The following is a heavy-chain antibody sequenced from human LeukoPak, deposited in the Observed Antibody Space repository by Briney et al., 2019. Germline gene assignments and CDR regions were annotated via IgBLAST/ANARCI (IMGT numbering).Heavy chain of an antibody. J-gene: IGHJ2*01. D-gene: IGHD6-13*01. V-gene: IGHV3-23*01. CDR2: ISSSGGST. CDR3: AKDAGNAPAGSGLGFDL. Sequence: GGSLRLSCAASGFTFSSYAMNWVRQAPGKGPQWVSAISSSGGSTYYADSVKGRFTISRDNSKNTLYVQMNSLRAEDTALYYCAKDAGNAPAGSGLGFDLWGRGTLVTVSS. CDR1: GFTFSSYA.